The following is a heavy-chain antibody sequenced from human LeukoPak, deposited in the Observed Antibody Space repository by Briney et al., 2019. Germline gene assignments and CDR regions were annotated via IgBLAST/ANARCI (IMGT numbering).Heavy chain of an antibody. Sequence: SETLSLTCTVSGGSISSGSYYWSWIRQPAGKGLEWIGRIYTSGSTNYNPSLKSRVTMSVDTSKNQFSLKLSSVTAADTAVYYCARDRGYSYGYDYWGQGTLVTVSS. D-gene: IGHD5-18*01. CDR2: IYTSGST. CDR1: GGSISSGSYY. V-gene: IGHV4-61*02. J-gene: IGHJ4*02. CDR3: ARDRGYSYGYDY.